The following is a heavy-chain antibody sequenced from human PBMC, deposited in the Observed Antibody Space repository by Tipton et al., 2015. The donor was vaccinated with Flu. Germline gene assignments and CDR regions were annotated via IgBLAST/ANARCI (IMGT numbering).Heavy chain of an antibody. J-gene: IGHJ3*02. Sequence: SLRLSCAASGFTVSNNYMSWVRQAPGKGLEWVSGIYSGGSTYYADSVKGRFTISRDNSKNTLYLQMNSLRAEDTAVYYCATTYYLGYYLDAFDIWGQGTMVTVSS. D-gene: IGHD3-22*01. CDR1: GFTVSNNY. CDR2: IYSGGST. CDR3: ATTYYLGYYLDAFDI. V-gene: IGHV3-53*01.